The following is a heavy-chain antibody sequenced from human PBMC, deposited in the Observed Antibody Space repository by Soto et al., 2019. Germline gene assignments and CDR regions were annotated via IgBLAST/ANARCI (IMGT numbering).Heavy chain of an antibody. V-gene: IGHV1-18*01. J-gene: IGHJ4*02. CDR2: ISAHNGNT. Sequence: QVHLVQSGAEVKKSGASVKVSCKASGYTFTSYGITWVRQAPGQGLEWMGWISAHNGNTDYAQKLQGRVIVTRDTSTSTAYMELRGLRSDATAVYYCARGRYGDYWGQGALVTVSS. D-gene: IGHD1-1*01. CDR3: ARGRYGDY. CDR1: GYTFTSYG.